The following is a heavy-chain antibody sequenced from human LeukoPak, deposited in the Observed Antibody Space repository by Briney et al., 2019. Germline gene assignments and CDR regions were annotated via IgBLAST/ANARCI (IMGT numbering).Heavy chain of an antibody. CDR1: GGTFSSYA. J-gene: IGHJ4*02. D-gene: IGHD4-17*01. CDR2: IIPIFGTA. CDR3: ARHYGDYMWYFDY. Sequence: SVKVSCKASGGTFSSYAISWVRQAPGQGLEWMGGIIPIFGTANYAQKFQGRVTITADESTSTAYVELSSLRSEDTAVYYCARHYGDYMWYFDYWGQGTLVTVSS. V-gene: IGHV1-69*13.